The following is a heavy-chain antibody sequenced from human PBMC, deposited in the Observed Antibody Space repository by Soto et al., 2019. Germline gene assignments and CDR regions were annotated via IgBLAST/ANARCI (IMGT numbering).Heavy chain of an antibody. CDR3: TRGGSWFDF. J-gene: IGHJ4*02. D-gene: IGHD6-13*01. V-gene: IGHV3-74*01. CDR1: GFNSRVYW. CDR2: ISNDGKTA. Sequence: GGFLRLSCSASGFNSRVYWMHWVRQAPGKGLVWVSRISNDGKTATYADSVEGRFTVSRDNSNNMVYLQMNSLTAEGTAVYFCTRGGSWFDFWGQGTVVTVSS.